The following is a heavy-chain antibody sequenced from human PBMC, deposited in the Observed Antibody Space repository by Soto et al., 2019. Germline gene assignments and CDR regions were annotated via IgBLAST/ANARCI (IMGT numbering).Heavy chain of an antibody. J-gene: IGHJ4*02. V-gene: IGHV1-69*12. CDR3: ARERTPYNWNDVGYFDY. D-gene: IGHD1-20*01. CDR1: GGTFSSYA. Sequence: QVQLVQSGAEVKKPGSSVKVSCKASGGTFSSYAISWVRQAPRQGLEWMGGIIPIFGTANYAQKFQGRVTITADESTSTAYMELSSLRSEDTAVYYCARERTPYNWNDVGYFDYWGQGTLVTVSS. CDR2: IIPIFGTA.